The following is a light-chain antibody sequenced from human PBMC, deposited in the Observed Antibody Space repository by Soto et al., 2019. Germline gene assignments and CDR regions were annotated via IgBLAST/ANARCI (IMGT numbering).Light chain of an antibody. V-gene: IGLV2-8*01. J-gene: IGLJ2*01. Sequence: QSALTQPPSASGSPGQSVTISCTGTSSDVGGYNYVSWYQQYPGKAPKLMIYEVSKRPSGVPDRFSGSKSGNTASLTVSGLHAEDEADYYCSSYGGRNNLLFGGGTQLTVL. CDR1: SSDVGGYNY. CDR2: EVS. CDR3: SSYGGRNNLL.